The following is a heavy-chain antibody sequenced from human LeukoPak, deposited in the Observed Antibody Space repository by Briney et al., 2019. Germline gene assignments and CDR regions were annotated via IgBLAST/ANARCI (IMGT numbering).Heavy chain of an antibody. V-gene: IGHV4-31*03. CDR3: ARVLRITGTSHIDY. D-gene: IGHD1-20*01. J-gene: IGHJ4*02. CDR2: IYYSGST. CDR1: GGSISSAGYY. Sequence: SETLSLTCTVSGGSISSAGYYWSWIRQHPGKGLEWIGYIYYSGSTYYNPSLKSRATISVDTSKNQFSLKLSSVTAADTAVYYCARVLRITGTSHIDYWGQGTLVTVSS.